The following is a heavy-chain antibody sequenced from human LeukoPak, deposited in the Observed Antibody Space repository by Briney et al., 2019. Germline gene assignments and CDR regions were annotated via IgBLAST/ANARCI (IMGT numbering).Heavy chain of an antibody. CDR2: SSDSGGNT. J-gene: IGHJ4*02. Sequence: GGSLRLSCAASGFTFSSYAMSWVRQAPGKGLEWVSTSSDSGGNTYYADSVKGRFTISRDNSKNTLYLQMNSLRAEDTAVYHCARGGYHASFDYWGQETLVTVSS. D-gene: IGHD1-26*01. CDR1: GFTFSSYA. CDR3: ARGGYHASFDY. V-gene: IGHV3-23*01.